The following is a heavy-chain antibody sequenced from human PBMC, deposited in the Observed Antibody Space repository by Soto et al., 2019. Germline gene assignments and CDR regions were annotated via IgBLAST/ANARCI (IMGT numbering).Heavy chain of an antibody. V-gene: IGHV4-4*02. CDR1: SGSISSSNW. D-gene: IGHD3-3*01. CDR2: IYHSGST. Sequence: SETLSLTCAVSSGSISSSNWWSWVRQPPGKGLEWIGEIYHSGSTNYNPSLKSRVTISVDKSKNQFSLKLSSVTAADTAVYYCAREANDFWSGYAYSNYMDVWGKGTTVTVSS. J-gene: IGHJ6*03. CDR3: AREANDFWSGYAYSNYMDV.